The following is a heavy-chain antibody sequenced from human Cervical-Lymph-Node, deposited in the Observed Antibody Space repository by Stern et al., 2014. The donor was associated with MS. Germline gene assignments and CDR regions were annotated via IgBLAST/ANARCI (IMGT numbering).Heavy chain of an antibody. V-gene: IGHV3-30-3*01. CDR2: VSSEGNNK. D-gene: IGHD3-16*01. Sequence: VKLVESGGGAVQPGRSLRISCEVSGFNFSHYAMHWGRQATGKGVEWAAAVSSEGNNKYHADSVKGRFNSSRDNSKKAVYLQINSLRDYDTAVYYCATQIWFDYWGQGTLVTVSS. CDR3: ATQIWFDY. CDR1: GFNFSHYA. J-gene: IGHJ4*02.